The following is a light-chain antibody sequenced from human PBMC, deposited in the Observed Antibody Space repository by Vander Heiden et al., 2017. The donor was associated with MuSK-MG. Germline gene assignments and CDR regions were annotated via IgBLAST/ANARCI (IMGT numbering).Light chain of an antibody. V-gene: IGLV2-14*01. CDR3: SSYTSSGTVI. J-gene: IGLJ2*01. Sequence: QSTLTQAASVSGSPGQSITISCTGTYSDVGLYNYVSWYQQHPGKAPKPKTYNVSGRPAGVSSRFSGSKSGNTASLTITGRQAEDEADYYCSSYTSSGTVIFGGGTKLTVL. CDR1: YSDVGLYNY. CDR2: NVS.